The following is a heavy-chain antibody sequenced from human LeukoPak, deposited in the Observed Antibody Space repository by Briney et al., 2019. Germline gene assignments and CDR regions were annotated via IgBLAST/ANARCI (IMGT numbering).Heavy chain of an antibody. J-gene: IGHJ4*02. CDR2: FYYTGST. V-gene: IGHV4-59*01. CDR1: GGSISGYH. CDR3: ARSPQRGYIYGYLKHFDY. D-gene: IGHD5-18*01. Sequence: SETLSLTCNVSGGSISGYHWSWIRQPPGKGLEWIGYFYYTGSTNYNPSLKSRVTISVDTSKNQFSLKLISVTAADTAVYYCARSPQRGYIYGYLKHFDYWGQGTLVTVSS.